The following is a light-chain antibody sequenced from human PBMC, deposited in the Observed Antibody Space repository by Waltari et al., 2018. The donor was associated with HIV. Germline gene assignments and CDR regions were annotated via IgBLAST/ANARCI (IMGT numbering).Light chain of an antibody. V-gene: IGLV2-23*02. CDR3: CSYAGSSTSVA. Sequence: QSALTQPASVSGSPGQSITISCTGTSSDVGSYNLVSWYQQHPGKAPKLMIYEVGKRPSGGSNRFSGSKSGNTASLTSSGLQAEDEAEYYCCSYAGSSTSVAFGGGTTLTVL. CDR2: EVG. CDR1: SSDVGSYNL. J-gene: IGLJ2*01.